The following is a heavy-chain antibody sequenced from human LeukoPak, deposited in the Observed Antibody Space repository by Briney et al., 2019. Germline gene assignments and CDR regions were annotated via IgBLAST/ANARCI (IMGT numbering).Heavy chain of an antibody. CDR3: ARLLRYFDWAYGMDV. CDR1: GGTFSSYA. CDR2: IIPIFGTA. J-gene: IGHJ6*04. Sequence: GASVKVSCKASGGTFSSYAISWVRQAPGQGLEWMGGIIPIFGTANYAQKFQGRVTITADESMSTAYMELSSLRSEDTAVYYCARLLRYFDWAYGMDVWGKGTTVTVSS. V-gene: IGHV1-69*13. D-gene: IGHD3-9*01.